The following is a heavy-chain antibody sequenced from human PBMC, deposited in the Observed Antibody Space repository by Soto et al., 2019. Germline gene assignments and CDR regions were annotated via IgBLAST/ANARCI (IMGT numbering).Heavy chain of an antibody. CDR3: ARDFGSGSSPGPDY. V-gene: IGHV3-33*01. D-gene: IGHD3-22*01. CDR1: GFTFSSYG. Sequence: GGSLRLSCAASGFTFSSYGMHWVRQAPGKGLEWVAVIWYDGSNKYYADSVKGRFTISRDNSKNTLYLQMNSLRAEDTAVYYCARDFGSGSSPGPDYWGQGPLFTVAS. J-gene: IGHJ4*02. CDR2: IWYDGSNK.